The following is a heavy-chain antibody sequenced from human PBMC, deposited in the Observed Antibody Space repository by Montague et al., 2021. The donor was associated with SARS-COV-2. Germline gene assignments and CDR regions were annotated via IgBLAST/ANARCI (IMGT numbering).Heavy chain of an antibody. Sequence: SETLSLTCAVTDACVGGYSCRSEGQTPEQESPRDGECNQRVRTNNNPSLKSRVIISVDTSKNQFSLKLSSVTAADTAVYYCARRGSSVWGVTVSAELDYWGQGILVIVSS. V-gene: IGHV4-34*01. CDR1: DACVGGYS. CDR2: CNQRVRT. D-gene: IGHD3-10*01. J-gene: IGHJ4*02. CDR3: ARRGSSVWGVTVSAELDY.